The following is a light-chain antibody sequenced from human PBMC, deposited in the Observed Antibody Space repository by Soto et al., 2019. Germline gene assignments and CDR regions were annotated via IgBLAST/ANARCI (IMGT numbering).Light chain of an antibody. CDR1: QRITSY. CDR3: QQRSDWQYT. V-gene: IGKV3-11*01. Sequence: ETVLTQSPATLSFSPGERATLSCRASQRITSYLAWYQQRPGQAPRLLMYDATNRASGVPARFSGSKSGTDFTLTISSLQPEDFAVYFCQQRSDWQYTFGQGTKVDIK. J-gene: IGKJ2*01. CDR2: DAT.